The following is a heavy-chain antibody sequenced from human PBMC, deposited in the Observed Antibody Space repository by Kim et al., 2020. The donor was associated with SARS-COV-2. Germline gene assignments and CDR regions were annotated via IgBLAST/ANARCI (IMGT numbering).Heavy chain of an antibody. CDR3: AARLDY. Sequence: SSRSTTTTHADAVTGRFTVSRDNAKDPLYRQMNRLRDEDTAVYYCAARLDYWGQGTLVTVSS. V-gene: IGHV3-48*02. J-gene: IGHJ4*02. CDR2: SSRSTTT.